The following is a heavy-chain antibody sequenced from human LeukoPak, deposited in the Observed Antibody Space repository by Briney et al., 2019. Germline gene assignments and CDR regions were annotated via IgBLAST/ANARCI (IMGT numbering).Heavy chain of an antibody. Sequence: GGSLRLSYAASGFTFSSYSMNWVRQAPGKGLEWVSYISSSSSTIYYADSVKGRFTISRDNAKNSLYLQMNSLRAEDTAVYYCAREPSIGNFDYWGQGTLVTVSS. CDR1: GFTFSSYS. CDR2: ISSSSSTI. CDR3: AREPSIGNFDY. D-gene: IGHD1-26*01. J-gene: IGHJ4*02. V-gene: IGHV3-48*01.